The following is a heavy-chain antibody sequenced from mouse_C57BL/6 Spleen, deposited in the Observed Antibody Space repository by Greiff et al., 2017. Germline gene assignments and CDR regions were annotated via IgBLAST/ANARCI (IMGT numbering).Heavy chain of an antibody. Sequence: EVHLVESGPGLVKPSQSLSLTCSVTGYSITSGYYWNWIRQFPGNKLEWMGYISYDGSNNYNPSLKNRISITRDTSKNQFFLKLNSVTTEDTATYYCARGGTTVVAFDYWGQGTTLTVSS. CDR1: GYSITSGYY. CDR3: ARGGTTVVAFDY. D-gene: IGHD1-1*01. CDR2: ISYDGSN. V-gene: IGHV3-6*01. J-gene: IGHJ2*01.